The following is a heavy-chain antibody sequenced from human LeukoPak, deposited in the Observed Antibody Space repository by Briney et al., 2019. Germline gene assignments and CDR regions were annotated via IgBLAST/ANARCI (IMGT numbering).Heavy chain of an antibody. Sequence: PGGSLRLSCAASGFTFSSYGMHWVRQAPVKGLEWVAVIWYDGSNKYYADSVKGRFTISRDNSKNTLYLQMNSLRAEDTAVYYCAKGQRGYSYVKLFDYWGQGTLVTVSS. J-gene: IGHJ4*02. D-gene: IGHD5-18*01. CDR2: IWYDGSNK. CDR1: GFTFSSYG. CDR3: AKGQRGYSYVKLFDY. V-gene: IGHV3-33*06.